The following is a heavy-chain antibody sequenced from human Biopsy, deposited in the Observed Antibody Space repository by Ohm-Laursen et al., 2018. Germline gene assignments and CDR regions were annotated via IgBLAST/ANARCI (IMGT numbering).Heavy chain of an antibody. CDR1: GGFISSETNY. J-gene: IGHJ5*02. Sequence: SETLSLTCTVSGGFISSETNYWGWIRQPPGKGLEWIGSIFYGGITYYNPSLKSRVTISVDTSKNQFSLNLSSVTGADTAVYYCARHPTGFWFDPWGQGTLVTVSS. V-gene: IGHV4-39*01. CDR2: IFYGGIT. CDR3: ARHPTGFWFDP.